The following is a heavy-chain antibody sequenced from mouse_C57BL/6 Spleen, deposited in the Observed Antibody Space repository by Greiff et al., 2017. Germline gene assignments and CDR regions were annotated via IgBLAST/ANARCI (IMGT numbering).Heavy chain of an antibody. V-gene: IGHV1-82*01. CDR2: IYPGDGDT. D-gene: IGHD2-2*01. CDR3: ARENDYYGYDGWFAY. CDR1: GYAFSSSW. J-gene: IGHJ3*01. Sequence: QVQLQQSGPELVKPGASVKISCKASGYAFSSSWMNWVKQRPGKGLAWIGRIYPGDGDTNYNGKFKGKATLTSDKSSSPAYMQLSSLTSEDSAVYFCARENDYYGYDGWFAYGGQGTRVTVSA.